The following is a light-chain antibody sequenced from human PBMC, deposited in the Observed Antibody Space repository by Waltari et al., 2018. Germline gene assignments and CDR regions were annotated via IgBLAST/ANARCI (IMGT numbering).Light chain of an antibody. CDR3: ATWDDSLNGWV. J-gene: IGLJ3*02. Sequence: QSVVTQPPSASGTPGQTVTISCSGSDPNIRSNAVSWYQQVPGAAPKPLIYNNYHRPSGVSDRFSASRFGTSATLAISGLQSEDEAVYYCATWDDSLNGWVFGGGTKLTVL. CDR1: DPNIRSNA. CDR2: NNY. V-gene: IGLV1-44*01.